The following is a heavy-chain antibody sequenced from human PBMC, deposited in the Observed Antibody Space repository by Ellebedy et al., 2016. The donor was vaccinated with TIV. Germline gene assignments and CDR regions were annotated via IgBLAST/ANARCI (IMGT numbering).Heavy chain of an antibody. V-gene: IGHV3-53*01. J-gene: IGHJ4*02. CDR2: IYSGGST. CDR3: ARPYCSGGSCYLMDEYYFDY. Sequence: GESLKISXAASGFTVSSNYMSWVRQAPGKGLEWVSVIYSGGSTYYADSVKGRFTISRDNSKNTLYLQMNSLRAEDTAVYYCARPYCSGGSCYLMDEYYFDYWGQGTLVTVSS. CDR1: GFTVSSNY. D-gene: IGHD2-15*01.